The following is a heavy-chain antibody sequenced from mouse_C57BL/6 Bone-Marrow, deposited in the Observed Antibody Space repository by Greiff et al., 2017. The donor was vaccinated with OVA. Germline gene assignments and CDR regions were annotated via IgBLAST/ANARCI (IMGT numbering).Heavy chain of an antibody. D-gene: IGHD3-2*02. J-gene: IGHJ3*01. CDR3: ARFRSGYWFAY. Sequence: VQLQQSGPELVKPGASVKISCKASGYTFTDYYMNWVKQSHGKSLEWIGDINPNNGGTSYNQKFKGKATLTVDKSSSTAYMELRSLTSEDSAVYYCARFRSGYWFAYWGQGTLVTVSA. V-gene: IGHV1-26*01. CDR2: INPNNGGT. CDR1: GYTFTDYY.